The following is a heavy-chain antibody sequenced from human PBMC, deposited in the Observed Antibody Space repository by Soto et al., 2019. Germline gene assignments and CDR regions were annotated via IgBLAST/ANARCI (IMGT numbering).Heavy chain of an antibody. CDR3: ARSYYDFWSGYPPPDHYYYGMDV. CDR1: GYTFTGYY. CDR2: INPNSGGT. Sequence: ASVKVSCKASGYTFTGYYMHWVRQAPGQGLEWMGWINPNSGGTNYAQKFQDRVTMTRDTSISTAYMELSRLRSDDTAVYYCARSYYDFWSGYPPPDHYYYGMDVWGQGTTVTVSS. V-gene: IGHV1-2*02. D-gene: IGHD3-3*01. J-gene: IGHJ6*02.